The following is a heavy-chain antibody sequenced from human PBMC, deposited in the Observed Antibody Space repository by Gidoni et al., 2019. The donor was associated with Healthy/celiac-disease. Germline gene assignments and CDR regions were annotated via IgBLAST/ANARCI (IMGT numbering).Heavy chain of an antibody. CDR2: IIPILGIA. CDR3: ARDITVTTERNSGDY. V-gene: IGHV1-69*04. J-gene: IGHJ4*02. CDR1: GGTFSSYA. Sequence: QVQLVQSGAEVKKPGSSVKVSCQASGGTFSSYAISWVRQAPGQGLEWMGRIIPILGIANYAQKFQGRVTITADKSTSTAYMELSSLRSEDTAVYYCARDITVTTERNSGDYWGQGTLVTVSS. D-gene: IGHD4-17*01.